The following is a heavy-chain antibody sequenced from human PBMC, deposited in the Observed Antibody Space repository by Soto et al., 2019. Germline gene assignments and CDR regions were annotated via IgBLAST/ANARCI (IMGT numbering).Heavy chain of an antibody. Sequence: QVQLQESGPGLVKPSGTLSLTCAVSGGSINSDYWWTWVRQPPGKGLEWIGEIYHSGSTNYNPSLKSRVTISVDKSKKQFSLEVRFVTDADTAVYYCATRRFLEWLGTMDVWGQGTTVTVSS. CDR3: ATRRFLEWLGTMDV. CDR1: GGSINSDYW. V-gene: IGHV4-4*02. CDR2: IYHSGST. J-gene: IGHJ6*02. D-gene: IGHD3-3*01.